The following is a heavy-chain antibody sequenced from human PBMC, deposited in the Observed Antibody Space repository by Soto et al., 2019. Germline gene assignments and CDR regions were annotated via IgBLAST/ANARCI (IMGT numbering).Heavy chain of an antibody. D-gene: IGHD4-4*01. Sequence: ASETLSLTCAVYGGSFSGYYWSWIRQPPGKGLEWIGEINHSGSTNYNPSLKSRVTISVDTSKNQFSLKLSSVTAADTAVYYCARGIRVTTRSGDFDYWGQGTLVTVSS. CDR3: ARGIRVTTRSGDFDY. V-gene: IGHV4-34*01. CDR2: INHSGST. CDR1: GGSFSGYY. J-gene: IGHJ4*02.